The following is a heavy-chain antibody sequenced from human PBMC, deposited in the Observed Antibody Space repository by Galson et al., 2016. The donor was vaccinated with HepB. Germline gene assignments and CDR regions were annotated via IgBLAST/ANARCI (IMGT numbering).Heavy chain of an antibody. CDR3: ARDLRPRNCSGVRCYRGYHYYGMDV. D-gene: IGHD2-15*01. CDR2: INPNSGGT. Sequence: SVKVSCKASGYTFTDYYIHWVRQAPGQGLQWMGWINPNSGGTTYARKFQGWVTMTRDTSIGTAYMELSRLRSDDTAVYYCARDLRPRNCSGVRCYRGYHYYGMDVWGQGTTVTVSS. J-gene: IGHJ6*02. CDR1: GYTFTDYY. V-gene: IGHV1-2*04.